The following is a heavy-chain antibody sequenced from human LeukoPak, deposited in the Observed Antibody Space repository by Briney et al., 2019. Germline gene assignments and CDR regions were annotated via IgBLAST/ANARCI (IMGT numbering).Heavy chain of an antibody. CDR2: IYYSGST. Sequence: PSETLSLTCTVSGGSISSSSYYWGWIRQPPGKGLEWTGSIYYSGSTYYNPSLKSRVTISVDTSKNQFSLKLSSVTAADTAVYYCARRPLAAAYGMDVWGQGTTVTVSS. V-gene: IGHV4-39*01. CDR3: ARRPLAAAYGMDV. D-gene: IGHD2-15*01. CDR1: GGSISSSSYY. J-gene: IGHJ6*02.